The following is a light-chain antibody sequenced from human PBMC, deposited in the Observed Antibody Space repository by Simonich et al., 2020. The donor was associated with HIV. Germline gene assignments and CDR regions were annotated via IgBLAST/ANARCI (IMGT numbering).Light chain of an antibody. Sequence: QSALTQPRSVSGSPGQSVTISCTGTSSDVGAYSFVSWYQQHPGKAPKLIISDVTKRPSGVPDRFSGSKSGNTASLTISGLQAEDEGDYYCCSFAGAYTWMFGGGTKLTVL. CDR2: DVT. V-gene: IGLV2-11*01. CDR3: CSFAGAYTWM. J-gene: IGLJ3*02. CDR1: SSDVGAYSF.